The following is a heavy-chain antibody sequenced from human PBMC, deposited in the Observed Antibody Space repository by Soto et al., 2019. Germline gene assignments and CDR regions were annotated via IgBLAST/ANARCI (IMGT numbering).Heavy chain of an antibody. CDR3: ARGPRIAAAGTNYYYYGMDV. Sequence: PSQTLSLTCAISGDSVSSNSAAWNWIRQCPSRGLEWLGRTYYRSKWYNDYAVSVKSRITINPDTSKNQFSLQLNSVTPEDTAVYYCARGPRIAAAGTNYYYYGMDVWGQGTTVTVSS. CDR2: TYYRSKWYN. CDR1: GDSVSSNSAA. V-gene: IGHV6-1*01. D-gene: IGHD6-13*01. J-gene: IGHJ6*02.